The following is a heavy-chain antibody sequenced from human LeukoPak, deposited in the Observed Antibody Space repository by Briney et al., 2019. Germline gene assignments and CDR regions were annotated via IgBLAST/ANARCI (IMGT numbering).Heavy chain of an antibody. Sequence: SVKVSCKSSGGTFSSYAIIWVRQAPGQGLEWMGGIIPIFGTANYAQKFQGRVTITTDESTSTDYMELSSLRYEDTAVYYCARDGRVQKLAATDTDYYYYDYMDVWGKGTTVTVFS. CDR2: IIPIFGTA. CDR3: ARDGRVQKLAATDTDYYYYDYMDV. J-gene: IGHJ6*03. V-gene: IGHV1-69*05. D-gene: IGHD2-15*01. CDR1: GGTFSSYA.